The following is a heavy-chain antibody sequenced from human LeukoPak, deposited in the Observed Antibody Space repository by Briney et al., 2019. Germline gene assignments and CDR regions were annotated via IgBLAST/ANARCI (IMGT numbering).Heavy chain of an antibody. V-gene: IGHV1-69*05. J-gene: IGHJ3*02. CDR1: GGTFSSYA. Sequence: SVKVSCKASGGTFSSYAISWVRQAPGQGLEWMGGIIPIFGTANYAQKFQGRVTITTDESTSTAYMELSSLRSEDTAVYYCARVFSGSTAAIDAFDIWGQGTMVTVSS. D-gene: IGHD2-2*01. CDR2: IIPIFGTA. CDR3: ARVFSGSTAAIDAFDI.